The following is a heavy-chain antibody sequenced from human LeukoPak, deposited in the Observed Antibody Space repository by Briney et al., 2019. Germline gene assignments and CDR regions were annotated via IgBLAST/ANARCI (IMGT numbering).Heavy chain of an antibody. CDR2: IFPSGGEI. D-gene: IGHD6-13*01. J-gene: IGHJ4*02. V-gene: IGHV3-23*01. Sequence: PGGSLRLSCAASGFTFSTFAMIWVRQPPGKGLEWVSSIFPSGGEIHYADSVKGRFTISRDNSKNTLYLQMNSLRAEDTAVYYCAKDRIAAAAGDYFDYWGQGTLVTVSS. CDR3: AKDRIAAAAGDYFDY. CDR1: GFTFSTFA.